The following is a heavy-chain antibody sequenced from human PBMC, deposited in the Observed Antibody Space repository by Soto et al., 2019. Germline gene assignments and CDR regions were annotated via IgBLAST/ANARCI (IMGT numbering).Heavy chain of an antibody. Sequence: SETLSLPWKLSGDYISPSRSHWWAWTRHPPGKGLEWIGSLSSTVVTTHNPSFGRRFTLSVDVPNNKSSLEATSVTAADTGFFECARQMSSGLWDFNSWGQGTTMTVSS. D-gene: IGHD6-19*01. V-gene: IGHV4-39*01. CDR3: ARQMSSGLWDFNS. CDR1: GDYISPSRSH. CDR2: LSSTVVT. J-gene: IGHJ4*02.